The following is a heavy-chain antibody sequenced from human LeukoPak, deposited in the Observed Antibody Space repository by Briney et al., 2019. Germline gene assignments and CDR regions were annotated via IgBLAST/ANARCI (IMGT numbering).Heavy chain of an antibody. V-gene: IGHV3-64D*06. Sequence: GGSLRLSCSASGFTFSSYAMHWVRQAPGKGPEYVSAISSNGGSTYYADSVKGRFTISRDNSKNTLYLQMSSLRAEDTAVYYCVKVVAYYYGSGSYYNRPLDYWGQGTLVTVSS. CDR3: VKVVAYYYGSGSYYNRPLDY. CDR1: GFTFSSYA. D-gene: IGHD3-10*01. J-gene: IGHJ4*02. CDR2: ISSNGGST.